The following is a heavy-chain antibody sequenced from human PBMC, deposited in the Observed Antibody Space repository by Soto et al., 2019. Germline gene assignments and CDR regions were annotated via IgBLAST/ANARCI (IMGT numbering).Heavy chain of an antibody. D-gene: IGHD6-19*01. J-gene: IGHJ4*02. CDR1: GYTFTSYG. V-gene: IGHV1-18*04. CDR2: ISPYSGET. CDR3: ARGPVAGSDF. Sequence: SGAEVKRPAASVKVSCKASGYTFTSYGIVWVRQAPGQGLEWMGWISPYSGETRYAEKFQDRVTLTTDTSTKTAYMDLRNLKSDDTAVYWCARGPVAGSDFWGQGTLVTVSS.